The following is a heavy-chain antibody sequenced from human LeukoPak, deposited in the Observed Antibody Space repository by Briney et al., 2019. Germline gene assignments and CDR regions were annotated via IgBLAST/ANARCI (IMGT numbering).Heavy chain of an antibody. D-gene: IGHD1-26*01. CDR1: GYSISSGYY. CDR2: IYHSGST. CDR3: ARVLLWLEDGVGATWSWFDP. J-gene: IGHJ5*02. V-gene: IGHV4-38-2*02. Sequence: SETLSLTCTVSGYSISSGYYWGWIRQPPGKGLEWIGSIYHSGSTYYNPSLKSRVTISVDTSKNQFSLKLTSVTAADTAVYYCARVLLWLEDGVGATWSWFDPWGQGTLVTVSS.